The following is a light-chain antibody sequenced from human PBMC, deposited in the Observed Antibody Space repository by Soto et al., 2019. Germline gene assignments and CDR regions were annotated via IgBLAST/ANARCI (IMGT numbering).Light chain of an antibody. CDR1: QSVSSSY. Sequence: ELVLTQSPGTLSLSPGERATLSCRASQSVSSSYLAWYQQKPGQAPRLFIYGASRRATGIPDRFSGSGSGSDFTLTISRLQPDDFAVYYGQQYGSSVTFGGGTKVEIK. CDR3: QQYGSSVT. V-gene: IGKV3-20*01. CDR2: GAS. J-gene: IGKJ4*01.